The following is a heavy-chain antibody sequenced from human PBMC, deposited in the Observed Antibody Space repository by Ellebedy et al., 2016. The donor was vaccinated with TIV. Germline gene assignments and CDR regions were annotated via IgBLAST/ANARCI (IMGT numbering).Heavy chain of an antibody. CDR1: GGSISSSSNY. V-gene: IGHV4-39*01. CDR2: IYYSGST. CDR3: ARHPREGQWLVRWYFDL. D-gene: IGHD6-19*01. Sequence: MPSETLSLTCTVSGGSISSSSNYWGWIRQPPGTGLEWIGSIYYSGSTYYNPSLKSRVTISVDTSKNQFSLKLSSVTAADTDVYYCARHPREGQWLVRWYFDLWGQGTLVTVSS. J-gene: IGHJ2*01.